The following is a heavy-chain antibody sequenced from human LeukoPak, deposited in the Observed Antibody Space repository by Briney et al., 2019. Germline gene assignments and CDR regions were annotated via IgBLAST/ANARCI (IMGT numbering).Heavy chain of an antibody. CDR2: IYYSGST. CDR1: GGSISSYY. CDR3: ARDLANYDILTGHANWFDP. Sequence: PSETLSLTCTVSGGSISSYYRSWIRQPPGKGLEWIGYIYYSGSTNYNPSLKSRVTISVDTSKNQFSLKLSSVTAADTAVYYCARDLANYDILTGHANWFDPWGQGTLVTVSS. D-gene: IGHD3-9*01. J-gene: IGHJ5*02. V-gene: IGHV4-59*01.